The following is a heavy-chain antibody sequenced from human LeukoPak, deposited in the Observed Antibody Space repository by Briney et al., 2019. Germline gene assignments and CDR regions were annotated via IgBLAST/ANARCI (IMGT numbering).Heavy chain of an antibody. CDR2: IYYSGST. D-gene: IGHD2-2*01. V-gene: IGHV4-59*08. CDR3: ARLGSSQLLDWFAP. Sequence: SETLSLTCTVSGGSISSYYWSWIRQPPGKGLEWIGYIYYSGSTNYNPSLKSRVTISVDTSKNQFSLKLSSVTAADTAVYYCARLGSSQLLDWFAPWGQGTLVTVSS. CDR1: GGSISSYY. J-gene: IGHJ5*02.